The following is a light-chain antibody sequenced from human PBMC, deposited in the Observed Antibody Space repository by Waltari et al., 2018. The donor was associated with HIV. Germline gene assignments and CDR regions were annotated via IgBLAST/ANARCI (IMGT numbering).Light chain of an antibody. CDR3: SSYGDNIRVL. Sequence: QSALTQPHSASVSLGQSVTISCTGSSSDIGAYDSVSWFQQHPHSAPQLLLYAVTKRPSGVPDRFSGSRSGDTACLSVSGLQPDDSAAYFCSSYGDNIRVLFGGGTNLTVL. CDR2: AVT. V-gene: IGLV2-8*01. J-gene: IGLJ2*01. CDR1: SSDIGAYDS.